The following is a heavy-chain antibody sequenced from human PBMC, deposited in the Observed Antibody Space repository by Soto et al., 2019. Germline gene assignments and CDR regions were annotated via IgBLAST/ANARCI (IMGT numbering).Heavy chain of an antibody. V-gene: IGHV3-30-3*01. CDR3: AGDHSYVYCSDGSCSFDY. J-gene: IGHJ4*02. CDR1: GFTFSSYT. Sequence: QVQLVESGGGVVQPGRSLRLSCAASGFTFSSYTMHWVRQAPGKGLEWVAVISYDGSNKYYADSVKGRFTISRDNSKNTLYLQMNSRRAEDTAVYYCAGDHSYVYCSDGSCSFDYWGQGTLVTVSS. CDR2: ISYDGSNK. D-gene: IGHD2-15*01.